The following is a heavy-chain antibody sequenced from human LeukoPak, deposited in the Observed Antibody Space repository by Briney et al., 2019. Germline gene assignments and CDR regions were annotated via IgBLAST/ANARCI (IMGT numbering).Heavy chain of an antibody. J-gene: IGHJ3*02. CDR1: GFTFSSYW. V-gene: IGHV3-74*01. CDR3: AKDRMKDRSVGAFEI. D-gene: IGHD2-15*01. CDR2: INSDGSST. Sequence: GGSLRLSCAASGFTFSSYWMHWLRQARGKGLVWVSRINSDGSSTSYADSVTGRLTISRDNSKNTLYLQMNSLRAEDTAVYYCAKDRMKDRSVGAFEIWGQGTMVTVSS.